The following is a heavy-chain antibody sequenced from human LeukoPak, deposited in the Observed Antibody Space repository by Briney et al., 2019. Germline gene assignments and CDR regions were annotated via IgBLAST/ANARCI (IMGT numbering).Heavy chain of an antibody. Sequence: SETLSLTCAVSGGSISSGGYSWSWIRQPPGKGLEWIGYIYYSGSTYYNPSLKSRVTISVDTSKNQFSLKLSSVTAADTAVYYCARDRYVGGSYYDAFDIWGQGTMVTVSS. CDR3: ARDRYVGGSYYDAFDI. V-gene: IGHV4-30-4*07. J-gene: IGHJ3*02. CDR1: GGSISSGGYS. CDR2: IYYSGST. D-gene: IGHD1-26*01.